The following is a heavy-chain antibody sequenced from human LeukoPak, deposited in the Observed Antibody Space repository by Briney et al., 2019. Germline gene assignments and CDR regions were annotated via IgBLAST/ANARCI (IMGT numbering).Heavy chain of an antibody. CDR1: GFTFTTFW. Sequence: PGGSLRLSCATSGFTFTTFWMHWVRQAPGKGLVWVSRINHDGSSTNYADSVKGRFTISRDNSKNTLYLQMNSLRAEDTAVYYCARDSLGFDYWGQGTLVTVSS. CDR2: INHDGSST. J-gene: IGHJ4*02. CDR3: ARDSLGFDY. V-gene: IGHV3-74*01.